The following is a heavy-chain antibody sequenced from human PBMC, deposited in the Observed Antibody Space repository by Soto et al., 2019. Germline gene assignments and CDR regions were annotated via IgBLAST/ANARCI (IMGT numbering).Heavy chain of an antibody. V-gene: IGHV1-46*01. CDR1: GYPFTNFY. J-gene: IGHJ4*02. Sequence: QVQLVQSGAEVKKPGASVKVSCKASGYPFTNFYMHWLRQAPGQGLEWMGVIEPSDGSTIYAQKFQGRDTMTRDTSTSAVYMELSSLRSEDTAVYYCARVGAYSDYWSGSYTSLDYWGQGTLVTVSS. D-gene: IGHD3-3*01. CDR3: ARVGAYSDYWSGSYTSLDY. CDR2: IEPSDGST.